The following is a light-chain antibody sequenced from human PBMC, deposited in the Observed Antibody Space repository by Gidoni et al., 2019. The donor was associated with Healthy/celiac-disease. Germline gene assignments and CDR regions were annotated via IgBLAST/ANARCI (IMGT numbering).Light chain of an antibody. CDR3: QSYDSSLSVV. V-gene: IGLV1-40*01. Sequence: QSVLTQPPSVSWAPGQRVTISCTGSSSNIGAGYDVPGYQQLPGTAPKLLIYGNSNRPSGVPDRFSGSKSGTSASLAITGLQAEDEADYYCQSYDSSLSVVFGGGTKLTVL. J-gene: IGLJ2*01. CDR2: GNS. CDR1: SSNIGAGYD.